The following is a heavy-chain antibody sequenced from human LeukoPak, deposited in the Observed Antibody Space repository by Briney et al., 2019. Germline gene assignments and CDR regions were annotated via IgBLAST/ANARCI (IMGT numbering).Heavy chain of an antibody. CDR1: GGTFSSYA. J-gene: IGHJ4*02. V-gene: IGHV1-2*02. CDR3: ARMTDSSGY. CDR2: INPNSGGT. Sequence: ASVKVSCKASGGTFSSYAISWVRQAPGQGLEWMGWINPNSGGTNYAQKFQGRVTMTRDTSISTAYMELSRLRSDDTAVYYCARMTDSSGYWGQGTLVTVSS. D-gene: IGHD3-22*01.